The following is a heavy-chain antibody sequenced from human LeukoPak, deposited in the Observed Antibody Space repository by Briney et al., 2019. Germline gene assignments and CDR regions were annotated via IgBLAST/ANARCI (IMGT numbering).Heavy chain of an antibody. CDR3: ARDAWFGPHPSPGMDV. CDR2: INSDGSGT. CDR1: GFTFSSHW. Sequence: PGGSLRLSCAASGFTFSSHWMHWVRQAPGKGLVWVSRINSDGSGTIYADSVKGRFTISRDNAKNTLDLQMNSLRVEDTAVYYCARDAWFGPHPSPGMDVWGQGTTVTVSS. D-gene: IGHD3-10*01. V-gene: IGHV3-74*01. J-gene: IGHJ6*02.